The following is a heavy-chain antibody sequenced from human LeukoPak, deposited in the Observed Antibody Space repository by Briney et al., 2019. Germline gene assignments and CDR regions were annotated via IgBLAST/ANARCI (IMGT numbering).Heavy chain of an antibody. CDR2: ITNSGGIT. CDR1: GFTFSSHG. V-gene: IGHV3-23*01. CDR3: AKTTAFDY. D-gene: IGHD4-17*01. Sequence: GGSLRLSCAASGFTFSSHGMNWVSQAPGKGLEWVSGITNSGGITYYADSVKGRFTISRDNSKNTLYLQMNSLRAEDTAIYYCAKTTAFDYWGQGTLVTVSS. J-gene: IGHJ4*02.